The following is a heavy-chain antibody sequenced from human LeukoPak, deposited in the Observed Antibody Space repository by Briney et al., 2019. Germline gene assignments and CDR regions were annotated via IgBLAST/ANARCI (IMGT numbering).Heavy chain of an antibody. Sequence: GGSLRLSCAASGFTFSSYEMNWVRQAPGKGLEWVSSISSSSTYIHYADSVKGRFTISRDNAKNTLDLQMNSLRAEDTAIYYCARVILYSSGWYAGNDYWGQGTLVTVSS. CDR3: ARVILYSSGWYAGNDY. CDR1: GFTFSSYE. J-gene: IGHJ4*02. V-gene: IGHV3-21*01. D-gene: IGHD6-19*01. CDR2: ISSSSTYI.